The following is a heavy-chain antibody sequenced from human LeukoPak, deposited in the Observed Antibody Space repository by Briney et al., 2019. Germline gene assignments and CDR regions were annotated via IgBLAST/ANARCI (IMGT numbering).Heavy chain of an antibody. Sequence: EASVKVSCKASGYTFTGYYMHWVRQAPGQGLEWMEWINPNSGGTNYAQKFQGWVTMTRDTSISTAYMELSRLRSDDTAVYYCARSGSYQPLFDYWGQGTLVTVSS. D-gene: IGHD3-16*02. CDR1: GYTFTGYY. V-gene: IGHV1-2*04. CDR3: ARSGSYQPLFDY. CDR2: INPNSGGT. J-gene: IGHJ4*02.